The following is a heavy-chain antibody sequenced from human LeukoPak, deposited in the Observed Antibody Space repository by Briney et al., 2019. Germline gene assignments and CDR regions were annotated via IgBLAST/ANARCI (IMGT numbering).Heavy chain of an antibody. CDR3: ARDGYYYDSSGPQTDEYFQH. CDR1: GYTFTSYY. V-gene: IGHV1-46*01. D-gene: IGHD3-22*01. J-gene: IGHJ1*01. CDR2: INPSGGST. Sequence: ASVKVSCKASGYTFTSYYMHWVRQAPGQGREWMGIINPSGGSTSYAQKFQGRVTMTRDTSTSTVYMELSSLRSEDTAVYYCARDGYYYDSSGPQTDEYFQHWGQGTLVTVSS.